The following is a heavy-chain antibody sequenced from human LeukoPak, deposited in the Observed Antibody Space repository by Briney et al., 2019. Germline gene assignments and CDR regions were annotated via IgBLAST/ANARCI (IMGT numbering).Heavy chain of an antibody. J-gene: IGHJ4*02. V-gene: IGHV3-7*01. Sequence: PSETLSLTCAVYGGSFSGYYWSWIRQPPGKGPEWVASIRRDGSEEFYLDSVKGRFTISRDNAMNSLYLQMNRLRAEDTALYYCARESNLGDWGQGTLVTVSS. CDR3: ARESNLGD. D-gene: IGHD3-16*01. CDR1: GGSFSGYY. CDR2: IRRDGSEE.